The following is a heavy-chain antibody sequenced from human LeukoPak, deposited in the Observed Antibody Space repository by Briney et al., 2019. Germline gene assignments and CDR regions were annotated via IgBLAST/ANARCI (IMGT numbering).Heavy chain of an antibody. CDR3: TTDFGVPDSPMGY. Sequence: GGSLRLSCAASGFTFSNAWMSWVRQAPGKGLEWVGRIKSKTDGGTTDYAAPVKGRFTISRDDSKNTLYLQMNSLKTEDTAVYDCTTDFGVPDSPMGYWGQGTLVTVSS. V-gene: IGHV3-15*01. CDR1: GFTFSNAW. D-gene: IGHD1-14*01. J-gene: IGHJ4*02. CDR2: IKSKTDGGTT.